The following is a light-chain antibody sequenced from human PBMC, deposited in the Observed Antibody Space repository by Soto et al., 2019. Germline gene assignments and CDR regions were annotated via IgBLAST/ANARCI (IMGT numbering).Light chain of an antibody. CDR1: QGISSY. J-gene: IGKJ1*01. V-gene: IGKV1-8*01. CDR2: ATS. Sequence: AIRMTQSPSSLSASTGDRVTITCRASQGISSYLAWFQQKPGRPPKLLMSATSTLQSDVPSRFSGSGSGTDFTLTIGCLQSEDLATYYCQQYYTYPWTFVQGTKVEIK. CDR3: QQYYTYPWT.